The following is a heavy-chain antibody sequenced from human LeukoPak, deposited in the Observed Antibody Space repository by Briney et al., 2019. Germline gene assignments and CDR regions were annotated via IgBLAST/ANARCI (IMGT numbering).Heavy chain of an antibody. D-gene: IGHD2-21*01. CDR1: GFTFSSYA. V-gene: IGHV3-23*01. CDR3: AKDRRFPDDVLDA. J-gene: IGHJ3*01. Sequence: GGSLRLSCAASGFTFSSYAMSWVRQAPGKGLEWVSAVTAGADKTWSADSVRGRFTISRDNSKNTLYLQMNNLRPEDTAVYYCAKDRRFPDDVLDAWGQGTLVTVSS. CDR2: VTAGADKT.